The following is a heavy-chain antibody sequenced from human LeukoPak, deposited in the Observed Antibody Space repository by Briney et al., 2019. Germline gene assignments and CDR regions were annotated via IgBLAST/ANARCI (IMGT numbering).Heavy chain of an antibody. D-gene: IGHD3-22*01. CDR1: GGTFSGYA. CDR2: INPNSGGT. CDR3: ARIFDYYDSSGPGFDY. J-gene: IGHJ4*02. V-gene: IGHV1-2*02. Sequence: ASVKVSCKASGGTFSGYAISWVRQAPGQGLEWMGWINPNSGGTNYAQKFQGRVTMTRDTSISTAYMELSSLRSEDTAVYYCARIFDYYDSSGPGFDYWGQGTLVTVSS.